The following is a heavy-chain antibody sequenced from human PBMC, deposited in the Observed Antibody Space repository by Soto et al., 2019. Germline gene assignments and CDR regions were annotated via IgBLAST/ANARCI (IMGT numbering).Heavy chain of an antibody. CDR3: ASSPSYCSSTSCYIDY. CDR2: IYYSGST. V-gene: IGHV4-59*01. J-gene: IGHJ4*02. CDR1: GGSISSYY. Sequence: ESLCLTGAVSGGSISSYYWSWIRQPPGKGLEWIGYIYYSGSTNYNPSLKSRVTISVDTSKNQFSLKLSSVTAADTAVYYCASSPSYCSSTSCYIDYWGQGTLVTVSS. D-gene: IGHD2-2*02.